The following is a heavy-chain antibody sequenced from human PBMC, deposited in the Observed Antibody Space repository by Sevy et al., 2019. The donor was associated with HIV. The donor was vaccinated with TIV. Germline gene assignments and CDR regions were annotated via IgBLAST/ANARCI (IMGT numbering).Heavy chain of an antibody. Sequence: SETLSLTCTVSGGSISSYYWSWIRQPPGKGLEWIGYIYYSGSTNYNPSLKSRVTISVDTSKNQFSLKLSSVTAADTAVYYCARGGGGIYYYDSSGPNALEALDYWGQGTLVTVSS. CDR1: GGSISSYY. CDR2: IYYSGST. J-gene: IGHJ4*02. V-gene: IGHV4-59*01. CDR3: ARGGGGIYYYDSSGPNALEALDY. D-gene: IGHD3-22*01.